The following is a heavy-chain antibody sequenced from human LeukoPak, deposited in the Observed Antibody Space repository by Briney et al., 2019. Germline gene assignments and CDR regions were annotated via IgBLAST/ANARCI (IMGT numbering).Heavy chain of an antibody. CDR2: VSGSAFST. J-gene: IGHJ4*02. CDR3: AKDTGSGYDYFSYYFDY. D-gene: IGHD5-12*01. Sequence: GGTLRLSCAASGFTFGSYGMSWVRQAPGKGLEWVSAVSGSAFSTHYADSVKGRFTISRDNSKDTLYLQMNSLRAEDTAVYYCAKDTGSGYDYFSYYFDYWGQGTLVTVSS. V-gene: IGHV3-23*01. CDR1: GFTFGSYG.